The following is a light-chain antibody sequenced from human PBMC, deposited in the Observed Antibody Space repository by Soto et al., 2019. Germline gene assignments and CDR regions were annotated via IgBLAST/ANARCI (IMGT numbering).Light chain of an antibody. Sequence: DIVMTQSPLSLPVTPGEPASISCRSSQSLLHSNGYNYLDWYLQKPGQSPQLLIYLGSNRASGVPDRFRGSGSGTDFTLKISRVEAEDVGVYYGMQALQTSTFGQGTKVEIK. V-gene: IGKV2-28*01. CDR3: MQALQTST. CDR2: LGS. J-gene: IGKJ1*01. CDR1: QSLLHSNGYNY.